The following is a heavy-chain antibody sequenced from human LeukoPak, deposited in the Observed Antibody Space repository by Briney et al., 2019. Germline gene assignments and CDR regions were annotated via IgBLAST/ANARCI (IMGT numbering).Heavy chain of an antibody. CDR1: GGSISCGDYY. CDR3: ARGYSYGSNHDHCDY. V-gene: IGHV4-30-4*08. J-gene: IGHJ4*02. D-gene: IGHD5-18*01. Sequence: SQTLTLTCTVSGGSISCGDYYWRWIRQPPGKGMEWIEYSDYSGRTYYNSSLQGRVTISVATPKNQFPRKLLYVSASDTAVYCFARGYSYGSNHDHCDYWGQRTLVTVPS. CDR2: SDYSGRT.